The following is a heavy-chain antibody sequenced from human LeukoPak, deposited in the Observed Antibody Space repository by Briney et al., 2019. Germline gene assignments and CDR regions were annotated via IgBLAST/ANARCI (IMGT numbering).Heavy chain of an antibody. CDR2: IYYSGNT. D-gene: IGHD6-19*01. CDR3: ARLQGQWLLHDY. V-gene: IGHV4-59*01. J-gene: IGHJ4*02. CDR1: GGSISSYY. Sequence: SETLSLTCTVSGGSISSYYWSWIRQPPGKGLEWIGYIYYSGNTNYNPSLKSRVTISVDTSRNQFSLRVTSVTAADTAVYYCARLQGQWLLHDYWGQGTLVTVSS.